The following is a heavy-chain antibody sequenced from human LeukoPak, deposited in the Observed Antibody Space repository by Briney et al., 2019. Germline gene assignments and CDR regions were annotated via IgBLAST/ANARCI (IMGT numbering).Heavy chain of an antibody. CDR2: INPSGGST. D-gene: IGHD3-3*01. J-gene: IGHJ4*02. Sequence: ASVKVSCKASGYTFTSYYMHWVRQAPGQGLEWMGIINPSGGSTSYAQKFQGRVTMTRDTSTSTVYMELSSLRSEDTAVYYCARGFGRTYDFWSGYYTIPDYWGQGTLVTVSS. CDR3: ARGFGRTYDFWSGYYTIPDY. V-gene: IGHV1-46*01. CDR1: GYTFTSYY.